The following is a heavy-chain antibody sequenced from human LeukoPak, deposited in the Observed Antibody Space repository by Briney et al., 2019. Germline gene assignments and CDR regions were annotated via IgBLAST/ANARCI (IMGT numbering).Heavy chain of an antibody. J-gene: IGHJ4*02. CDR3: AREVIYDSSGPQRYYFDY. Sequence: PSETLSLTCTISRGSISSSFYYWGWIRQPPGKGLEWIGNIYYSGSTYYNPSLKSRVTISVDRSKNQFSLKLSSVTAADTAVYYCAREVIYDSSGPQRYYFDYWGQGTLVTVSS. CDR1: RGSISSSFYY. D-gene: IGHD3-22*01. V-gene: IGHV4-39*07. CDR2: IYYSGST.